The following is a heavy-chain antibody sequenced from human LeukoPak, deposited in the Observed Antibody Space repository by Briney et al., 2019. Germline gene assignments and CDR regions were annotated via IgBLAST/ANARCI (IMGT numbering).Heavy chain of an antibody. V-gene: IGHV1-69*04. CDR3: ASLYRYCSGGSCFRDVFY. Sequence: SVKVSCKASGGTFSSYAISWVRQAPGQGLEWMGRIIPILGIANYAQKFQGRVTITADKSTSTAYMELSSLRSEDMAVYYCASLYRYCSGGSCFRDVFYWGQGTLVTVSS. CDR2: IIPILGIA. D-gene: IGHD2-15*01. CDR1: GGTFSSYA. J-gene: IGHJ4*02.